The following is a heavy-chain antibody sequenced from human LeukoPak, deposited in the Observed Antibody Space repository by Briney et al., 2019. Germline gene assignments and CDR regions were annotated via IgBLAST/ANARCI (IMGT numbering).Heavy chain of an antibody. D-gene: IGHD6-13*01. CDR2: IYPGDSDT. CDR3: ASPASSSSLREAFDV. Sequence: RGESLKISCKGSGYSFTTYWIGWVRQMPGKGLECMGIIYPGDSDTRYSPSFQGQVTISADKSISTAYLRWSSLKASDTAMYFCASPASSSSLREAFDVWGQGTTVTVSS. CDR1: GYSFTTYW. V-gene: IGHV5-51*01. J-gene: IGHJ3*01.